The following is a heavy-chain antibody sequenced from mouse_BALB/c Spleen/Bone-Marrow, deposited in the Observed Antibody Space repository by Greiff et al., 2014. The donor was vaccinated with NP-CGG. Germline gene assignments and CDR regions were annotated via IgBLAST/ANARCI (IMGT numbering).Heavy chain of an antibody. CDR2: INPSNGRT. CDR1: GYTFTSYW. D-gene: IGHD2-10*01. Sequence: QVQLQQPGAELVKPGASVKLSCKASGYTFTSYWMHWVKQRPGQGLEWIGEINPSNGRTNYNEKFKSKATLTVDKSSNTAYMQLSSLTSEDSAVYYCAIGLLGDYWGQGTSVTVSS. V-gene: IGHV1S81*02. CDR3: AIGLLGDY. J-gene: IGHJ4*01.